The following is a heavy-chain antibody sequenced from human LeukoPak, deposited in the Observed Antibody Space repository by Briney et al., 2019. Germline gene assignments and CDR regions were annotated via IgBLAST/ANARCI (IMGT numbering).Heavy chain of an antibody. D-gene: IGHD2-15*01. V-gene: IGHV1-8*03. CDR3: ARDLGSLGYCSGGSCYPPYYYYYMDV. J-gene: IGHJ6*03. CDR1: GYTFTSYD. CDR2: MNPNSGNT. Sequence: ASVKVSCKASGYTFTSYDINWVRQATGQGREWMGWMNPNSGNTGYAQKFQGRVTITRNTSISTAYMELSSLRSEDTAVYYCARDLGSLGYCSGGSCYPPYYYYYMDVWGKGTTVTVSS.